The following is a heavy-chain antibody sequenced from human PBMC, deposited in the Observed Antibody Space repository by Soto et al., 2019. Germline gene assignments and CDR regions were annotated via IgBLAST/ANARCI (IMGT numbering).Heavy chain of an antibody. D-gene: IGHD4-17*01. Sequence: GGSLRLSCAASGFTFSSYSMNWVRQAPGKGLEWVSYISSSSSTIYYADSVKGRFTISRDNAKNSLYLQMNSLRDEDTAVYYCARELYGDSYGLFDYWGQGTLVTVSS. CDR1: GFTFSSYS. CDR2: ISSSSSTI. CDR3: ARELYGDSYGLFDY. V-gene: IGHV3-48*02. J-gene: IGHJ4*02.